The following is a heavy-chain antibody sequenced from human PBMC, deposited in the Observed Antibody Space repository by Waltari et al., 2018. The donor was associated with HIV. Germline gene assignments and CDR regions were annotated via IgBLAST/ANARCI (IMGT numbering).Heavy chain of an antibody. J-gene: IGHJ1*01. CDR2: IHTYTGNT. Sequence: QVPLVQSGADVKHPGASVKVSCTASGFSLTRSALSWGRQAPGQGLEWMGWIHTYTGNTDSAENFQGRVTMTRDTFTNTIYMELRTLKSDDSAIYFCVRDLSPMGKSGWYDSWGQGTVVTVSS. CDR1: GFSLTRSA. CDR3: VRDLSPMGKSGWYDS. V-gene: IGHV1-18*04. D-gene: IGHD6-19*01.